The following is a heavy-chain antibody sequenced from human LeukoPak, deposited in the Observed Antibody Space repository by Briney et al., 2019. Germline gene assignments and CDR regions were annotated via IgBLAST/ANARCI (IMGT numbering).Heavy chain of an antibody. CDR1: GGSISSGGYY. CDR2: IYYSGST. Sequence: PSQTLSLTCTVSGGSISSGGYYWSWIRQHPGKGLEWIGYIYYSGSTYYNPSLKSRVTISVDTSKNQFFLKLSSVTAADTAVYYCAALDTAMGYFDYWGQGTLVTVSS. CDR3: AALDTAMGYFDY. V-gene: IGHV4-31*03. D-gene: IGHD5-18*01. J-gene: IGHJ4*02.